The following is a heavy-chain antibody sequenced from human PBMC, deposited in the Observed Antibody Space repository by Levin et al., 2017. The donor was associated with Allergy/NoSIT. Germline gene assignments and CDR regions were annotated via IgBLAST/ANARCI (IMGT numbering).Heavy chain of an antibody. Sequence: SLKISCAASGFTFDDYAMHWVRQAPGKGLEWVSGISWNSGSIGYADSVKGRFTISRDNAKNSLYLQMNSLRAEDTALYYCAKAATATTTLNYFDYWGQGTLVTVSS. CDR3: AKAATATTTLNYFDY. D-gene: IGHD6-25*01. CDR1: GFTFDDYA. J-gene: IGHJ4*02. CDR2: ISWNSGSI. V-gene: IGHV3-9*01.